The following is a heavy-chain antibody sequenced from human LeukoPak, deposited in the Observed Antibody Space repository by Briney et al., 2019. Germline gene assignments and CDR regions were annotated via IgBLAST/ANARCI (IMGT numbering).Heavy chain of an antibody. CDR3: AKQESGDDFYFDY. J-gene: IGHJ4*02. CDR1: GFTFSNDA. CDR2: ISGSGGST. Sequence: PGGSLRLFCAASGFTFSNDAMSWVRQAPGKGLEWVSGISGSGGSTYYAASVKGRFTISRDNSKNTLFLQMNSLRAEDTAVYYCAKQESGDDFYFDYWGQGTLVTVSS. D-gene: IGHD2-21*02. V-gene: IGHV3-23*01.